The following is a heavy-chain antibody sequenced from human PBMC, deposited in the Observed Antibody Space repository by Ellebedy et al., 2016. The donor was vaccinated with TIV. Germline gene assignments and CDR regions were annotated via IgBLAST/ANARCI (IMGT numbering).Heavy chain of an antibody. D-gene: IGHD2-15*01. CDR3: ARSLYCIGGSCYYGGIFDY. CDR2: FGGNGGTT. Sequence: GGSLRLXXVASGFPFSAYAMSWVRQAPGQGLEWVSAFGGNGGTTYYADSVKGSFTISRDNAKNSRYLQMNSLRAEDTAVYYCARSLYCIGGSCYYGGIFDYWGQGTLVTVSS. CDR1: GFPFSAYA. V-gene: IGHV3-23*01. J-gene: IGHJ4*02.